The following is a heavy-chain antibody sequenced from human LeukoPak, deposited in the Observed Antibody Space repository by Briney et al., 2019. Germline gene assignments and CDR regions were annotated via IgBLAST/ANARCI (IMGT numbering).Heavy chain of an antibody. CDR1: GGSISSYY. V-gene: IGHV4-59*01. CDR3: ARGWGYSSLVRDYYYYMDV. J-gene: IGHJ6*03. Sequence: KASETLSLTCTVSGGSISSYYWSWIRQPPGKGLEWIGYIYYSGSTNYNPSLKSRVTISVDTSKNQFSLKLSSVTAADTAVYYCARGWGYSSLVRDYYYYMDVWGKGTTVTVSS. CDR2: IYYSGST. D-gene: IGHD6-13*01.